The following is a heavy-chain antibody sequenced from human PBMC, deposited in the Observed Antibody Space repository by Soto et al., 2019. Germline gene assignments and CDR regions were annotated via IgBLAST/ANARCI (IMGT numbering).Heavy chain of an antibody. D-gene: IGHD2-2*01. Sequence: GSLRLSCAASGFTFSSYVMHWVRQAPGKGLEWVAVIWYDGSNKYYADYVKGRFTISRDNSKNTLYLQMNSLRAEDTAVYYCARDWCSSTSCYPYYYYYYMDVWGKGTTVTVSS. CDR2: IWYDGSNK. CDR3: ARDWCSSTSCYPYYYYYYMDV. J-gene: IGHJ6*03. V-gene: IGHV3-33*01. CDR1: GFTFSSYV.